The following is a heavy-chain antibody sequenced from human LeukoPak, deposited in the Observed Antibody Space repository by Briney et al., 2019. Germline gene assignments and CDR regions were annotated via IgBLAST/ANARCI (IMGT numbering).Heavy chain of an antibody. D-gene: IGHD3-10*01. CDR2: IRYDGSNK. Sequence: GGSLRLSCAASGFTFSSYGMHWVRQAPGKGLEWVAFIRYDGSNKYYADSVKGRFTISRDNSKNTLYLQMNSLRAEDTAVYYCAKDYSYGSGSYYGYFDYWGQGTLVTVSS. V-gene: IGHV3-30*02. J-gene: IGHJ4*02. CDR1: GFTFSSYG. CDR3: AKDYSYGSGSYYGYFDY.